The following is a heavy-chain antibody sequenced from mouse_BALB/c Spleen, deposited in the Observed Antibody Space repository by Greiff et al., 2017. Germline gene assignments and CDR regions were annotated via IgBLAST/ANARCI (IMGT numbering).Heavy chain of an antibody. J-gene: IGHJ4*01. CDR1: GYTFTSYW. V-gene: IGHV1-69*02. CDR3: TRDDYGPYYAMDY. CDR2: IYPSDSYT. Sequence: QVQLQQPGAELVRPGASVKLSCKASGYTFTSYWINWVKQRPGQGLEWIGNIYPSDSYTNYNQKFKDKATLTVDKSSSTAYMQLSSPTSDDSAVYYCTRDDYGPYYAMDYWGQGTSVTVSS. D-gene: IGHD2-4*01.